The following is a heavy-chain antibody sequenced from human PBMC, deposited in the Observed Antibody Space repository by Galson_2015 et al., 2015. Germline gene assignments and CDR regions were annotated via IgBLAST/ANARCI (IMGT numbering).Heavy chain of an antibody. CDR2: ISAGSSKK. Sequence: SLRLSCAASGFDFSAYSMNWVRQAPGKGLQWVAYISAGSSKKYYADSVKGRFTVSRDNAWDSLYLQMNSLRDEDTAVYFCAKGGYCTSTDCEGSRFDSWCQGTLVTVSS. J-gene: IGHJ5*01. CDR3: AKGGYCTSTDCEGSRFDS. D-gene: IGHD2-2*01. CDR1: GFDFSAYS. V-gene: IGHV3-48*02.